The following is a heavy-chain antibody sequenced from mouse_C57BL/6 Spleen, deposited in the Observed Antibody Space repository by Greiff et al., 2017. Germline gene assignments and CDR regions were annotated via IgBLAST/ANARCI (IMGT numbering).Heavy chain of an antibody. J-gene: IGHJ2*01. CDR1: GYTFTSYW. CDR2: IDPSDSYT. Sequence: VQLQQPGAELVMPGASVKLSCKASGYTFTSYWMHWVKQRPGQGLEWIGEIDPSDSYTNYNQKFKGKSTLTVDKSSSTAYMQLSSLTSEDSAVYYCSRRDYGNYVFDYWGQGTTLTVSS. V-gene: IGHV1-69*01. CDR3: SRRDYGNYVFDY. D-gene: IGHD2-1*01.